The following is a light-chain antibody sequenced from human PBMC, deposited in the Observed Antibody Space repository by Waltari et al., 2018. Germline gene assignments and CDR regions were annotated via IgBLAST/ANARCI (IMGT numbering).Light chain of an antibody. J-gene: IGLJ2*01. CDR3: SSQSSNDVVL. CDR1: SNHVAGYHC. CDR2: DVS. Sequence: QSALTQPASVSGSPGQSVTILCAGTSNHVAGYHCVSWYQAHPGQAPRVIIYDVSERPSGVSDRFSGSKSGNTASLTISGLQAEDEADYYCSSQSSNDVVLFGGGTKLTVL. V-gene: IGLV2-14*01.